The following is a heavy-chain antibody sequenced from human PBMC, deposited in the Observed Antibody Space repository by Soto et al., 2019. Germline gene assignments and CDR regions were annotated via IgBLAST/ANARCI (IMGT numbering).Heavy chain of an antibody. CDR1: GGSISSGDYY. CDR2: IYYSGST. CDR3: AREKGCGGDCYSVWFDP. D-gene: IGHD2-21*02. V-gene: IGHV4-30-4*01. Sequence: QVQLQESGPGLVKPSQTLSLTCTVSGGSISSGDYYWSWIRQPPGKGLEWIGYIYYSGSTYYNPSLKSRVTISVDTSKNQFSLKLSSVTAADTAVYYCAREKGCGGDCYSVWFDPWGQGTLVTVSS. J-gene: IGHJ5*02.